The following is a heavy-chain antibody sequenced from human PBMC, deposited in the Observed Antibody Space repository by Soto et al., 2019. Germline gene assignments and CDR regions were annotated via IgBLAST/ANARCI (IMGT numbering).Heavy chain of an antibody. CDR3: AKGRGGSGSLTPRVDF. Sequence: EVQLLESGGGLVQPGGSLRLSCAASGFTFNNYAMTWVRQAPGKGLEWVSAISGGGATTSYADSVTGRFTVSSDGSKNTLDVQMSSLRAEDTALYYCAKGRGGSGSLTPRVDFWGQGTLVTVSS. CDR1: GFTFNNYA. CDR2: ISGGGATT. J-gene: IGHJ4*02. D-gene: IGHD3-10*01. V-gene: IGHV3-23*01.